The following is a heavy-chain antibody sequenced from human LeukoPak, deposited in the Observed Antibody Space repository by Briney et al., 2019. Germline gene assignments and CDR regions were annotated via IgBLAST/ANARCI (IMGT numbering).Heavy chain of an antibody. V-gene: IGHV3-74*01. CDR2: INSDRIKT. CDR1: GFTFSNYR. Sequence: GGSLRLSCAASGFTFSNYRMDGVRQAPGKGVGWVSRINSDRIKTNYADSVKGRFTIYRDNAKNTPHVKMKSLRAEDTAVYYCARDLGQYYDTSDNWFDPWGQGTLVTVSS. D-gene: IGHD3-22*01. J-gene: IGHJ5*02. CDR3: ARDLGQYYDTSDNWFDP.